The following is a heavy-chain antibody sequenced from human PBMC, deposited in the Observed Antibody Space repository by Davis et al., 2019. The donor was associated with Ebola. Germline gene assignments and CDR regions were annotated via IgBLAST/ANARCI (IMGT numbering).Heavy chain of an antibody. CDR2: ISAYNGNT. V-gene: IGHV1-18*01. J-gene: IGHJ6*03. CDR1: GYTFTSYG. CDR3: ATRGGYCSSTSCYNDYYYYMDV. D-gene: IGHD2-2*02. Sequence: ASVKVSCKASGYTFTSYGISWVRQAPGQGLEWMGWISAYNGNTNYAQKLQGRVTMTTDTSTSTAYMELSSLRSEDTAVYYCATRGGYCSSTSCYNDYYYYMDVWGKGTTVTVSS.